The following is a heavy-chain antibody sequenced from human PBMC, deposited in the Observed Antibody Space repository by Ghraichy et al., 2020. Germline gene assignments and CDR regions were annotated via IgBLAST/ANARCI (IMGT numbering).Heavy chain of an antibody. J-gene: IGHJ5*02. CDR1: GYTLTELS. CDR2: FDPEDGET. D-gene: IGHD3-22*01. V-gene: IGHV1-24*01. Sequence: ASVKVSCKVSGYTLTELSMHWVRQAPGKGLEWMGGFDPEDGETIYAQKFQGRVTMTEDTSTDTAYMELSSLRSEDTAVYYCATVIFGSGYLNWFDPWGQGTLVTVSS. CDR3: ATVIFGSGYLNWFDP.